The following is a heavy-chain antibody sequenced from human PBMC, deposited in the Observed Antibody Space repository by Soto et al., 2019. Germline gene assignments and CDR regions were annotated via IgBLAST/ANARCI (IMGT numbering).Heavy chain of an antibody. V-gene: IGHV3-48*02. J-gene: IGHJ5*02. CDR2: ISSSSVTI. CDR3: ARDAGISAFDP. Sequence: EVQLVESGGGLVQPGGSLRLSCATSGFTFSTYSMNWVRQAPGKGLEWISYISSSSVTIYYADSVKGRFSISRDNAKNTLYLQMNSLRDGDTAVYYCARDAGISAFDPWGQGTLVTVSS. D-gene: IGHD3-10*01. CDR1: GFTFSTYS.